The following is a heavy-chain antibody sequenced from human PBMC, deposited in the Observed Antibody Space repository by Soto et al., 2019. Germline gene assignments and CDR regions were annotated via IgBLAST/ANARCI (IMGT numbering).Heavy chain of an antibody. CDR1: GFTFSSYA. J-gene: IGHJ6*02. D-gene: IGHD3-10*01. Sequence: GGSLRLSCAASGFTFSSYAMSWVRQAPGKGLEWVSAISGSGGSTYYTDSVKGRFTISRDNSKNTLYLQMNSLRAEDTAVYYCAKLESIGEAADLYYYYGMDVWGQGTTVTVSS. V-gene: IGHV3-23*01. CDR2: ISGSGGST. CDR3: AKLESIGEAADLYYYYGMDV.